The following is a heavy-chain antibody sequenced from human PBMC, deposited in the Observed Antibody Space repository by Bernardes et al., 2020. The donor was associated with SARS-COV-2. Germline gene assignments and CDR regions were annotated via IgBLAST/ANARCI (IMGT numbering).Heavy chain of an antibody. Sequence: LSCAASGFPVSSNYLSWVRQAPGQGLAWVSVIYSCVSTYYAHSVQGRFPLSRDNSNNTLYLQMNLLRAEDTAVYYCARDPECVVVPAAMGRSDAFDIWGQGTMVTVAS. CDR3: ARDPECVVVPAAMGRSDAFDI. CDR2: IYSCVST. CDR1: GFPVSSNY. D-gene: IGHD2-2*01. V-gene: IGHV3-66*03. J-gene: IGHJ3*02.